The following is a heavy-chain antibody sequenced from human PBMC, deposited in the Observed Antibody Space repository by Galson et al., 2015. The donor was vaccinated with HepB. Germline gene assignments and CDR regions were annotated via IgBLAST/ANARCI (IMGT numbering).Heavy chain of an antibody. J-gene: IGHJ5*02. Sequence: SVKVSCKASGYTFNSHDINWVRHATGQGHEWAGWMNPKRGATGYDQRFQGRGTMTRESSISTAYMELSSLISEDNSVDYCTRDPAYPGWFDPWGQGTLVTVSS. V-gene: IGHV1-8*01. CDR1: GYTFNSHD. CDR2: MNPKRGAT. CDR3: TRDPAYPGWFDP. D-gene: IGHD3-16*01.